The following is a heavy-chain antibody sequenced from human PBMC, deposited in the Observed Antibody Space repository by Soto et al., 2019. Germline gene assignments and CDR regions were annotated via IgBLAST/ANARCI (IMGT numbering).Heavy chain of an antibody. CDR3: ARGSITIFGVVRHAFDI. Sequence: GGSLRLSCAASGFTVSSNYMSWVRQAPGKGLEWVSVIYSGGSTYYADSVKGRFTISRDNSKNTLYLQMNSLRAEDTAVYYCARGSITIFGVVRHAFDIWGKGTMVTVSS. V-gene: IGHV3-53*01. CDR2: IYSGGST. CDR1: GFTVSSNY. D-gene: IGHD3-3*01. J-gene: IGHJ3*02.